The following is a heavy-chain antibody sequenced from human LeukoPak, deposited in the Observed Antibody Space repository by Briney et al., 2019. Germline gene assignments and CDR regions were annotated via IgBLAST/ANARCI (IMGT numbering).Heavy chain of an antibody. CDR2: IYYSGST. CDR3: ARDRGLEMATKLHVYGMDV. Sequence: PSETLSLTCTVSGGSISSYYWSWIRQPPGKGLEWIGYIYYSGSTNYNPSLKSRVTISVDTSKNQFSLKLSSVTAADTAVYYCARDRGLEMATKLHVYGMDVWGQGTTVTVSS. CDR1: GGSISSYY. V-gene: IGHV4-59*01. J-gene: IGHJ6*02. D-gene: IGHD5-24*01.